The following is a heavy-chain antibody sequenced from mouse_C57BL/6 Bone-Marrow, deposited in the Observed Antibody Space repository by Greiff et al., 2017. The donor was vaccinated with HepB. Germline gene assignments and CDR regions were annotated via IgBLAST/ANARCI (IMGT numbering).Heavy chain of an antibody. Sequence: QVQLQQPGAELVKPGASVKLSCKASGYTFTSYWMPWVKQRPGQGLEWIGEIDPSDSYTNYNQKFKGKATLTVDTSSSTAYMQLSSLTSEDSAVYYCARDHRGFAYWGKGTLVTVSA. CDR1: GYTFTSYW. CDR3: ARDHRGFAY. J-gene: IGHJ3*01. V-gene: IGHV1-50*01. CDR2: IDPSDSYT.